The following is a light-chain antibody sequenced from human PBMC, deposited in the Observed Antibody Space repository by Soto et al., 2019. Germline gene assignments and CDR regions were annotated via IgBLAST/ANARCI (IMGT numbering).Light chain of an antibody. CDR1: QGISSW. V-gene: IGKV1-12*01. Sequence: DIQMTQSPSSVSASVGDRVTITCRASQGISSWLAWYQQKPGKAPKLLIYAASSLQSGVPSRFSGSGSGTDFALTISRLEPADFALYWCQHYDGSPPWAFGPGTKVE. J-gene: IGKJ1*01. CDR3: QHYDGSPPWA. CDR2: AAS.